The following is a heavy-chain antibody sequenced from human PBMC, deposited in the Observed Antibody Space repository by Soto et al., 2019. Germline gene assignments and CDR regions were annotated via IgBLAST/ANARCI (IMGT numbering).Heavy chain of an antibody. Sequence: GGSLRLSCAASGFTFSSYWMSWVRQAPGKGLEWVANKKQDGSEKYYVDSVKGRFTISRDNAKNSLYLQMNSLRAEDTAVYYCARDGSGWYSAYYYGMDVWGQGTTVTVSS. CDR2: KKQDGSEK. CDR1: GFTFSSYW. V-gene: IGHV3-7*04. CDR3: ARDGSGWYSAYYYGMDV. D-gene: IGHD6-19*01. J-gene: IGHJ6*02.